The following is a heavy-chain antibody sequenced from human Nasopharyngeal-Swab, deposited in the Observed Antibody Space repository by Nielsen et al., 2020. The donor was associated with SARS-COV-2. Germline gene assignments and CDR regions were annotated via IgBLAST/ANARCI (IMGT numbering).Heavy chain of an antibody. Sequence: GESLKISCAASGFTFSDYYMTWIRQAPGKGLDWVSYISSGSSYTNYADSVRGRFTISRDNAKNSLYLQMNRLRAEDTAIYYCAGYSTYCSGGTCYNPLHYWGQGTLVTVSS. CDR1: GFTFSDYY. CDR2: ISSGSSYT. D-gene: IGHD2-15*01. V-gene: IGHV3-11*06. J-gene: IGHJ4*02. CDR3: AGYSTYCSGGTCYNPLHY.